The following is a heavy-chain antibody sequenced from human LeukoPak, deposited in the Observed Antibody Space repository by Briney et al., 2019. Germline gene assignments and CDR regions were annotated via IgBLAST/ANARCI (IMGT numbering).Heavy chain of an antibody. CDR2: VSFDGDNK. D-gene: IGHD6-19*01. J-gene: IGHJ4*02. Sequence: GGSLRLSCAASGFTFSSYAMHWVRQAPGKGLEWVAVVSFDGDNKYYADSVKDRFTISRDNAKNSLYLQMNSLRAEDTALYYCATDRQFFGYWGQGTLVTVSS. CDR3: ATDRQFFGY. CDR1: GFTFSSYA. V-gene: IGHV3-30-3*01.